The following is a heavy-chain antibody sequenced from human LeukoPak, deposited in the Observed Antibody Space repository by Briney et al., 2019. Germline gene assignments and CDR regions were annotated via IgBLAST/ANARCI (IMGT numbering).Heavy chain of an antibody. J-gene: IGHJ5*02. CDR2: IYSSGST. CDR1: GGSIDSYY. V-gene: IGHV4-59*01. Sequence: SETLSLTCSVSGGSIDSYYWTWIRQPPGKGLEWLGYIYSSGSTTYNPSLQSRVTISVDTSRNQFSLKLTSVTTADTAIYYCARSATYDYVCGSYRYYDPWGQGTLVTVSS. D-gene: IGHD3-16*02. CDR3: ARSATYDYVCGSYRYYDP.